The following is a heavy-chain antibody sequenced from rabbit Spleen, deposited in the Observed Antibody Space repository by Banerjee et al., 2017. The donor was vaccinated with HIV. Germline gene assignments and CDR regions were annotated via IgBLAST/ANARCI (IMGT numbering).Heavy chain of an antibody. CDR1: GFSFSSNW. D-gene: IGHD1-1*01. CDR3: ARNYVNAFDP. J-gene: IGHJ2*01. Sequence: QEQLEESRGGLVKPEGSLTLTCTVSGFSFSSNWICWVRQAPGKGLEWIACIDTNDGETDYANWPKCRFTISKTSPSTVPLLMTSVTSADTASYFCARNYVNAFDPWGQGTPVTVS. CDR2: IDTNDGET. V-gene: IGHV1S45*01.